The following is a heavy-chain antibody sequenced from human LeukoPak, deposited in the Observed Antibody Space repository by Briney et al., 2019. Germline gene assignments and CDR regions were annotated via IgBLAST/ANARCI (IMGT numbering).Heavy chain of an antibody. Sequence: PGGSLRLSCAASGFTFSSYGMHWVRQAPGKGLEWVAVISYDGSNKYYADSVKGRFTISRDNSKNTLYLRMNSLRAEDTAVYYCAKDRVGGILTGYIDYWGQGTLVTVSS. CDR3: AKDRVGGILTGYIDY. CDR1: GFTFSSYG. CDR2: ISYDGSNK. D-gene: IGHD3-9*01. V-gene: IGHV3-30*18. J-gene: IGHJ4*02.